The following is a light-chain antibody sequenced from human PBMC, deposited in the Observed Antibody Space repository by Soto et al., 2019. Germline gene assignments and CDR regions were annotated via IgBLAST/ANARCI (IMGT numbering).Light chain of an antibody. Sequence: DSVMTQSPDSLAVSLCERATINCKSRQSVLYSSNNKNYLDWYQQKPGQPPKLLVYWASTRESGVPDRFSGSGSGTDFTLTISSLQAEDVEVYYCQQYYSNPLAFGGGTKVDIK. J-gene: IGKJ4*01. CDR3: QQYYSNPLA. CDR1: QSVLYSSNNKNY. V-gene: IGKV4-1*01. CDR2: WAS.